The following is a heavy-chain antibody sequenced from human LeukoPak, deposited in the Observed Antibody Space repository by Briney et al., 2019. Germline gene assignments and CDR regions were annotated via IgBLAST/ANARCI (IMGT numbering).Heavy chain of an antibody. D-gene: IGHD4-17*01. CDR3: ASQADSAYGDYN. CDR1: GFIVSSTS. Sequence: GGSLRLSCAASGFIVSSTSMHWVRQAPGKGLVWVARIKGDESYTFYADSVKGRFTISRDNAKNTLYLQMNSLRAEDTAVYYCASQADSAYGDYNWGQGTLVTVSS. V-gene: IGHV3-74*01. J-gene: IGHJ4*02. CDR2: IKGDESYT.